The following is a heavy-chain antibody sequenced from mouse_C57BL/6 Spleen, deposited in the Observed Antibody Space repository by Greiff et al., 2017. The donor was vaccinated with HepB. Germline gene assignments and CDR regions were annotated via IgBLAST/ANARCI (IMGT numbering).Heavy chain of an antibody. Sequence: VQLQQPGAELVMPGASVKLSCKASGYTFTSYWMHWVKQRPGQGLEWIGEIVPSDSYTNYNQKFKGKSTLTVDKSSSTAYMQLSSLTSEDSAVYYCARGRSGDDYWGQGTTLTVSS. J-gene: IGHJ2*01. CDR1: GYTFTSYW. CDR2: IVPSDSYT. CDR3: ARGRSGDDY. V-gene: IGHV1-69*01.